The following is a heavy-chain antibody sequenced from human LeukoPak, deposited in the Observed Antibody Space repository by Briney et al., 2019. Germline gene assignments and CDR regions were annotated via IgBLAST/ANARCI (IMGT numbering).Heavy chain of an antibody. CDR2: IKQDGSEK. CDR3: ARDLPYYDTLTGYYLSNAFDI. D-gene: IGHD3-9*01. V-gene: IGHV3-7*03. CDR1: GFTFSSYW. Sequence: LSGGSLRLSCAASGFTFSSYWMSWVRQAPGKGLEWVANIKQDGSEKYYVDSVKGRFTISRDNAKNSLYLQMNSLRAEDTAVYYCARDLPYYDTLTGYYLSNAFDIWGQGTMVTVSS. J-gene: IGHJ3*02.